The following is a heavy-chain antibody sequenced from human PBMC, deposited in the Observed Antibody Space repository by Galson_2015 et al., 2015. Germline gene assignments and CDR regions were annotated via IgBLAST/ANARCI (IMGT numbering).Heavy chain of an antibody. Sequence: SLRLSCAASGFTFSSYAMSWVRQAPGKGLEWASAISGSGGSTYYADSVKGRFTISRDNSKNTLYLQMNSLRAEDTAVYYCAKDRRTSIAVAGPFDYWGQGTLVTVSS. J-gene: IGHJ4*02. CDR2: ISGSGGST. D-gene: IGHD6-19*01. V-gene: IGHV3-23*01. CDR3: AKDRRTSIAVAGPFDY. CDR1: GFTFSSYA.